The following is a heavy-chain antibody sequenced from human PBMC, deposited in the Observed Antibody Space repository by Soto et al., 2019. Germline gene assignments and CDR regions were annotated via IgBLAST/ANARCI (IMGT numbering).Heavy chain of an antibody. D-gene: IGHD6-19*01. CDR2: MNPNSGNT. CDR1: GYTFTSYD. J-gene: IGHJ4*02. Sequence: QVQLVQSGAEVKKPGASVKVSCKASGYTFTSYDINWVRQATGLGLEWMGWMNPNSGNTGYAHKFQGRVTMTRNTSISTAYMELSSLRSDDTAVYYCARSVEWLASFDYWGQGTLVTVSS. CDR3: ARSVEWLASFDY. V-gene: IGHV1-8*01.